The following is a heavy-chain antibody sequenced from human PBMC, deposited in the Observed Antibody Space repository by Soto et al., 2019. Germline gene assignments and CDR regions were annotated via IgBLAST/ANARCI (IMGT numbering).Heavy chain of an antibody. CDR1: GFTFSNYA. Sequence: GGSLRLSCAASGFTFSNYAMNWVRQAPGKGLEWVSYISHKSSAIYHADSVKGRFTISRDNAKNSLYMQMNSLRDEDTAVYYCARDPYSSTTVTIMEYSGQGTLVTVSS. V-gene: IGHV3-48*02. CDR2: ISHKSSAI. CDR3: ARDPYSSTTVTIMEY. D-gene: IGHD4-17*01. J-gene: IGHJ4*02.